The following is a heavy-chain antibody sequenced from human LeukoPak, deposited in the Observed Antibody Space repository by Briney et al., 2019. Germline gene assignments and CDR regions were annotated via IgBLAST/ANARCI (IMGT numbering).Heavy chain of an antibody. CDR3: AREKDDYGDYVDY. CDR2: INHSGST. CDR1: GGSFSGYY. V-gene: IGHV4-34*01. D-gene: IGHD4-17*01. Sequence: SETLSLTCAVYGGSFSGYYWSWIRQPPGKGLEWIGEINHSGSTNYNPSLKSRVTISVDTSKNQFSLKLSSVTAADTAVYYCAREKDDYGDYVDYWGQGTLVTVSS. J-gene: IGHJ4*02.